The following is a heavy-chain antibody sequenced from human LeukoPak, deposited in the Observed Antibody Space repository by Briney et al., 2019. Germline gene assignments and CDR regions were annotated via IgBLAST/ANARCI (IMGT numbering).Heavy chain of an antibody. D-gene: IGHD1-14*01. J-gene: IGHJ4*02. Sequence: SVTVSCTASGGTFSSYAISWVRQAPGQGLEWMGGITPIFGTANYAQKFQGRVTITADESTSTAYMELSSLRSEDTAVYYCARGARSGYYFDYWGQGTLVTVSS. CDR3: ARGARSGYYFDY. V-gene: IGHV1-69*13. CDR1: GGTFSSYA. CDR2: ITPIFGTA.